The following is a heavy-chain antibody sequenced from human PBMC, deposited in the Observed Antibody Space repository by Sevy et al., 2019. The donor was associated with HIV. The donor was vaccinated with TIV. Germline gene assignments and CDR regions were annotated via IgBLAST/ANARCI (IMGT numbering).Heavy chain of an antibody. CDR3: AKDISGEGYLGSGYFDY. Sequence: GGSLRLSCAASGFTFDDYTMNWVRQAPGKGLEWVSLITWDGGSTYYAGSVKGRFTISRDNSKNSLYLQMNSLRTEDTALYYCAKDISGEGYLGSGYFDYWGQGTLVTVSS. CDR1: GFTFDDYT. V-gene: IGHV3-43*01. D-gene: IGHD2-15*01. J-gene: IGHJ4*02. CDR2: ITWDGGST.